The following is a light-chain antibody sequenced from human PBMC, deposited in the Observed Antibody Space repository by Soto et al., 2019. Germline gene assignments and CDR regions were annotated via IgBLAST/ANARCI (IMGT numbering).Light chain of an antibody. J-gene: IGLJ1*01. Sequence: SVLTQPASVSGSPGQSITISCTGTSSDVGAYSYVSWYQQHPGKAPKLIIYDVSDRPSGISNRFFGSKSGNTASLTISGLQAADEADYYCASYLTTSPLEVFGTGTKV. CDR1: SSDVGAYSY. V-gene: IGLV2-14*01. CDR3: ASYLTTSPLEV. CDR2: DVS.